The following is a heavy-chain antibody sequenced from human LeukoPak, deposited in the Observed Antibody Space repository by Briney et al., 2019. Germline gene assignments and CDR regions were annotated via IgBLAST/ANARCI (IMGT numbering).Heavy chain of an antibody. Sequence: PGGSLRLSCAASGFTVSSNYMSWVRQAPGKGLEWVSVIYSGGSTYYADSVKGRFTISRHNSKNTLYLQMNSLRAEDTAVYYCARETGSLLWFGELGHNWFDPWGQGTLVTVSS. J-gene: IGHJ5*02. CDR3: ARETGSLLWFGELGHNWFDP. CDR2: IYSGGST. V-gene: IGHV3-53*04. D-gene: IGHD3-10*01. CDR1: GFTVSSNY.